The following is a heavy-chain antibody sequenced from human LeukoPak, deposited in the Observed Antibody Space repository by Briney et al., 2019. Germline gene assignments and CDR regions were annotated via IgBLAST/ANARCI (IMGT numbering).Heavy chain of an antibody. CDR1: GGXIASYY. CDR2: IYYSGTT. Sequence: PSETLSLTCTVSGGXIASYYCSWIRQPPGKGLEWIGYIYYSGTTNYNPSLKSRVTISVDTSKNQFSLKVNSVTAADTAVYYCVRSKSGAYGWFDPWGQGTLVTVSS. CDR3: VRSKSGAYGWFDP. D-gene: IGHD2-15*01. V-gene: IGHV4-59*01. J-gene: IGHJ5*02.